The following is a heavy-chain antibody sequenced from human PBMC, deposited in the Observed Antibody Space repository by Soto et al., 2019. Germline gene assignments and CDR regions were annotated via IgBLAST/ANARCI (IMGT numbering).Heavy chain of an antibody. D-gene: IGHD6-19*01. J-gene: IGHJ4*02. CDR2: ISAYNGNT. Sequence: ASVKVSCKASGYTFTSYGISWVRQAPGQGLEWMGWISAYNGNTNYAQKLQGRVTMTTDTSTSTAYMELRSLRSDDTAVYYCARDGYSSGWYFFGLFDYWGQGTLVTVSS. CDR3: ARDGYSSGWYFFGLFDY. CDR1: GYTFTSYG. V-gene: IGHV1-18*01.